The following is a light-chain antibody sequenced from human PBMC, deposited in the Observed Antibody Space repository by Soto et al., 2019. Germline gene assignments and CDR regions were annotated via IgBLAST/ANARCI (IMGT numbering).Light chain of an antibody. J-gene: IGKJ5*01. CDR2: DAS. V-gene: IGKV3-20*01. CDR3: QQYSDSPPFT. CDR1: QTIINNY. Sequence: EIVLTQSPDTLSSSPGERVTLSCRASQTIINNYLAWYQQRPGQPPRLLIYDASTRATGIPDWFSGSASGTDFTLTISRLEPEDFTVYYCQQYSDSPPFTFGQGTRLDI.